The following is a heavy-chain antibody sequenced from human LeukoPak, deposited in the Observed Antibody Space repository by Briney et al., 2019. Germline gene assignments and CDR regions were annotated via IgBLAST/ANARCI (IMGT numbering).Heavy chain of an antibody. V-gene: IGHV3-7*01. CDR3: AREKLDTRGYVDY. CDR1: GFTFSTYW. Sequence: GGSLRLSCAGSGFTFSTYWMSWVRQAPGRGLDWVANIKQDGTDKYYVDSVKGRFTISRDNAKNLLYLQMNSLRAEDTAVYYCAREKLDTRGYVDYWGQGTLVTVSS. D-gene: IGHD3-22*01. CDR2: IKQDGTDK. J-gene: IGHJ4*02.